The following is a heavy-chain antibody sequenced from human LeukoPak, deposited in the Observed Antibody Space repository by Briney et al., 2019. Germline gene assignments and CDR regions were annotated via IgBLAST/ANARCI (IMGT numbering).Heavy chain of an antibody. J-gene: IGHJ5*02. CDR3: ARDRRDVVVVAATKWFDP. Sequence: ASVKVSCKASGYTFTSYYMHWVRQAPGQGLEWMGIINPSGGSTSYAQKFQGRVTMTRDTSTSTAYMELSSLRSEDTAVYYCARDRRDVVVVAATKWFDPWGQGTLVTVSS. CDR2: INPSGGST. CDR1: GYTFTSYY. D-gene: IGHD2-15*01. V-gene: IGHV1-46*01.